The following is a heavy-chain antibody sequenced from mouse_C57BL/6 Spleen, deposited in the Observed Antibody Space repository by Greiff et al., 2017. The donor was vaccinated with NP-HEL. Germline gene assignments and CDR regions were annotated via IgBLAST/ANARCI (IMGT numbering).Heavy chain of an antibody. CDR1: GFTFSSYA. J-gene: IGHJ2*01. V-gene: IGHV5-4*01. CDR2: ISDGGSYT. Sequence: EVQVVESGGGLVKPGGSLKLSCAASGFTFSSYAMSWVRQTPEKRLEWVATISDGGSYTYYPDNVKGRFTISRDNAKNNLYLQMSHLKSEDTAMYYCARGGYGSSPWFAYWGQGTTLTVSS. D-gene: IGHD1-1*01. CDR3: ARGGYGSSPWFAY.